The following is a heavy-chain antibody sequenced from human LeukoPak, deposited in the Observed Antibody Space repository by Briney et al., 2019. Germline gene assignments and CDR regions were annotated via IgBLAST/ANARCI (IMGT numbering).Heavy chain of an antibody. CDR2: IIPIFGTA. V-gene: IGHV1-69*05. J-gene: IGHJ4*02. CDR3: AVHDSSGRLDY. CDR1: GGTFSSYA. D-gene: IGHD3-22*01. Sequence: ASVKVSCKASGGTFSSYAISWVRQAPGQGLEWMGRIIPIFGTANYAQKFQGSVTITTDESTNTAYMELSSLRSEDTAVYYCAVHDSSGRLDYWGQGTLVTVSS.